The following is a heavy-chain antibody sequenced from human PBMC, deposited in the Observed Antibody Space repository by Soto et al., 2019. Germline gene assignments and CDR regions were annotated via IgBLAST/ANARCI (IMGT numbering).Heavy chain of an antibody. CDR2: ISAYNGNT. J-gene: IGHJ6*02. D-gene: IGHD2-8*01. V-gene: IGHV1-18*01. Sequence: ASVKVSCKASGYTFTSYGISWVRQAPGQGLEWMGWISAYNGNTNYAQKLQGRVTMTTDTSTSTAYMELRSLRSDDTAVYYCARAGYCTNGVCRSMDGGGQVTTVTVSS. CDR1: GYTFTSYG. CDR3: ARAGYCTNGVCRSMDG.